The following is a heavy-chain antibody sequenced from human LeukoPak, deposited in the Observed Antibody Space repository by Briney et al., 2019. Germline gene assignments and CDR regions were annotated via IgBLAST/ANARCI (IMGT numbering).Heavy chain of an antibody. V-gene: IGHV3-23*01. D-gene: IGHD2-15*01. CDR3: AKASVGHCSGAFCYHFDS. CDR1: GFTFSPYA. CDR2: ISGDNPGT. Sequence: GGSLRLSCEASGFTFSPYAMSWVRQTPGKGLEWVAAISGDNPGTYHASSVRGRFTISRDNSKYMVHLQMNGLRTEDAAIYYCAKASVGHCSGAFCYHFDSWGQGTLVTVSS. J-gene: IGHJ4*02.